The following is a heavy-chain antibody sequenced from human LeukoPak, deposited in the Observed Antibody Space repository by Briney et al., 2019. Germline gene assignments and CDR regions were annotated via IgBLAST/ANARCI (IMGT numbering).Heavy chain of an antibody. J-gene: IGHJ4*02. CDR2: ISGSGGST. CDR1: GFTFSSYA. D-gene: IGHD6-19*01. CDR3: AYLTSGWYYFDY. V-gene: IGHV3-23*01. Sequence: GGSLRLSCAASGFTFSSYAMSWVRQAPGKGLEWVSAISGSGGSTYCADSVKGRFTISRDNSKNTLYLQMNSLRAEDTAVYYCAYLTSGWYYFDYWGQGTLVTVSS.